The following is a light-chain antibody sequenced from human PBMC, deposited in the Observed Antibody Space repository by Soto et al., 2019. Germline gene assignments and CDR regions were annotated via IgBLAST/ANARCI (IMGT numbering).Light chain of an antibody. CDR1: QNVHSN. CDR2: YAS. V-gene: IGKV3-15*01. Sequence: EVVMTQSPATLSVSPGERATLSCRASQNVHSNIAWYQQKPGQAPSLLISYASTRATGIPARFSGSGSGTEFTLTISSLKSEDFGVYYCQHYSNWPPTFGPGTKVEIK. CDR3: QHYSNWPPT. J-gene: IGKJ3*01.